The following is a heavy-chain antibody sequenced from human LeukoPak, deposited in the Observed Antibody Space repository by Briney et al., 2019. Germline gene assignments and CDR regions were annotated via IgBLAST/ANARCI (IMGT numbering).Heavy chain of an antibody. CDR1: GYIFTGYY. V-gene: IGHV1-2*02. CDR2: VDPDSGGT. J-gene: IGHJ4*02. Sequence: GASVKVSCKTSGYIFTGYYIYWVRQAPGQGFEWMGWVDPDSGGTNYAQKFQGRVTMTRDTSINTVYMELSRLRFDDTAVYYCTRDKPFDYWGQGTLVTVSS. CDR3: TRDKPFDY.